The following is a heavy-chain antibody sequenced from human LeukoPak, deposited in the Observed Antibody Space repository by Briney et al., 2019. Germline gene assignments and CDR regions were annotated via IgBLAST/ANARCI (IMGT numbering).Heavy chain of an antibody. J-gene: IGHJ4*02. V-gene: IGHV3-48*01. D-gene: IGHD6-6*01. CDR1: GFIFSDYS. CDR2: ISGSSSTV. CDR3: ARELAY. Sequence: GGSLRLSCAASGFIFSDYSMDWVRQAPGKGLEWVSYISGSSSTVYYADSVKGRFTISRDNAKNSLFLQMNSLRAEDTAVYYCARELAYWGQGTLVTVSS.